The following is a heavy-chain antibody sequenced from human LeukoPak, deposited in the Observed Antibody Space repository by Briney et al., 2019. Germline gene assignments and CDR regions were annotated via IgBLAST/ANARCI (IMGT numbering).Heavy chain of an antibody. Sequence: PGGSLRLSCAGSGFTFRSSAMHWVRQAPGKGLEWVAGVSYDGSGEDYAESVKGRLTISRDNSKNTLYLQMHSLRAEDTAVYYCARERVVKGFDYWGQGTLVIVSS. J-gene: IGHJ4*02. V-gene: IGHV3-30-3*01. CDR2: VSYDGSGE. CDR1: GFTFRSSA. D-gene: IGHD3-22*01. CDR3: ARERVVKGFDY.